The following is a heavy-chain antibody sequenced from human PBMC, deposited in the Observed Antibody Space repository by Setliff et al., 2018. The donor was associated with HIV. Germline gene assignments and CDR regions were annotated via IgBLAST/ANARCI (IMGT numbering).Heavy chain of an antibody. CDR2: IDHSGGT. J-gene: IGHJ5*02. D-gene: IGHD3-22*01. CDR3: ARGDDFHDGSGYYYP. CDR1: GGSFSDYL. V-gene: IGHV4-34*01. Sequence: SETLSLTCAVSGGSFSDYLWSWIRQSPGKGLEWIGEIDHSGGTNYSPSLQSRVAISVDTSRNQLSLKLDSVTAAGTAVYYCARGDDFHDGSGYYYPWGQGTLVTVSS.